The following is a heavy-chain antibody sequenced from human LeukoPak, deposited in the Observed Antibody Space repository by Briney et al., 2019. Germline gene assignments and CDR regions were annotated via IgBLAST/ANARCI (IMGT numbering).Heavy chain of an antibody. J-gene: IGHJ4*02. CDR1: GYIFTTFS. CDR3: ARGGYDFWSGTPHDY. D-gene: IGHD3-3*01. V-gene: IGHV1-3*01. Sequence: ASVKVSCKASGYIFTTFSIHWVRQAPGRRLEWMGWINAGNGNTKYSQKFQDRVTITRDTSASTAYMEVSSLRSEDMAVYYCARGGYDFWSGTPHDYWGQGTLVTVSS. CDR2: INAGNGNT.